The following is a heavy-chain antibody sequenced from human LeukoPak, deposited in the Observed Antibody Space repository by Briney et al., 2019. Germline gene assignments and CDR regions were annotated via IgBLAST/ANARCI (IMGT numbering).Heavy chain of an antibody. CDR3: AREMIVGASIDY. Sequence: GGSLRLSCAASGFTFSSYSMNWVRQAPGKGLEWVSSISSSSSYIYYADSVKGRFTISRDNAKNSLYLQMNSLRAEDTAVYYCAREMIVGASIDYWGQRTLVTVSS. D-gene: IGHD1-26*01. CDR2: ISSSSSYI. V-gene: IGHV3-21*01. CDR1: GFTFSSYS. J-gene: IGHJ4*02.